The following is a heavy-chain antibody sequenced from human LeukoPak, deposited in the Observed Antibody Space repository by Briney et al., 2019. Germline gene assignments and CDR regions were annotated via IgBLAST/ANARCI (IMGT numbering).Heavy chain of an antibody. J-gene: IGHJ6*02. CDR2: IWYDGSNK. CDR1: GFTFSSYG. V-gene: IGHV3-33*01. CDR3: ARPGYSGYDSFSGMDV. Sequence: GGSLRLSCAAPGFTFSSYGMHWVRQAPGKGLERVAVIWYDGSNKYYADSVKGRFTISRDNSKNTLYLQMNSLRAEDTAVYYCARPGYSGYDSFSGMDVWGQGTTVTVSS. D-gene: IGHD5-12*01.